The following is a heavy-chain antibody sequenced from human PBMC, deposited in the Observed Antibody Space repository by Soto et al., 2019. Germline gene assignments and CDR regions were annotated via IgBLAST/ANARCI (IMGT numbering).Heavy chain of an antibody. J-gene: IGHJ5*02. CDR2: INHSGST. D-gene: IGHD3-10*01. V-gene: IGHV4-34*01. Sequence: PSEILSLACAVYGGSFSGYYWSWIRQPPGKGVEWIGEINHSGSTNYNPSLKSRVTISVDTSKNQFSLKLSSVTAADTAVYYCARVYGSGSMTNWFDPWGQGTLVT. CDR3: ARVYGSGSMTNWFDP. CDR1: GGSFSGYY.